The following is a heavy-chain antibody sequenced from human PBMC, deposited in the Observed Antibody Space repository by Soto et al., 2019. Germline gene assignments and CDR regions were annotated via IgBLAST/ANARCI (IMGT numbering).Heavy chain of an antibody. CDR2: IYYSGST. Sequence: QVQLQESGPGLVKPSETLSLTCTVSGGSISSYYWSWIRQPPGKGLEWIGYIYYSGSTNYNPSLKSRVXXSXDXXKNQFSLKLSSVTAADTAVYYCARFARDGLYYFDYWGQGTLVTVSS. D-gene: IGHD3-10*01. CDR3: ARFARDGLYYFDY. CDR1: GGSISSYY. V-gene: IGHV4-59*01. J-gene: IGHJ4*02.